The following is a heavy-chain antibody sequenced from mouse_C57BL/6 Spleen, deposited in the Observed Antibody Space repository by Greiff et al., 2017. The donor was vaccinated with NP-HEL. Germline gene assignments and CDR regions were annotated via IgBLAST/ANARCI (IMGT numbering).Heavy chain of an antibody. V-gene: IGHV5-17*01. CDR3: ARGDYGSSYDYYYAMDY. CDR2: ISSGSSTI. D-gene: IGHD1-1*01. J-gene: IGHJ4*01. CDR1: GFTFSDYG. Sequence: VQLKESGGGLVKPGGSLKLSCAASGFTFSDYGMHWVRQAPEKGLEWVAYISSGSSTIYYADTVKGRFTISRDNAKNTLFLQMTSLRSEDTAMYYCARGDYGSSYDYYYAMDYWGQGTSVTVSS.